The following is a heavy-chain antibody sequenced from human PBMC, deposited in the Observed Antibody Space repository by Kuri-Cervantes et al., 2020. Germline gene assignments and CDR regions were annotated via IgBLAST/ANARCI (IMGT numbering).Heavy chain of an antibody. CDR1: GGSISSSGYY. CDR2: INHSGST. CDR3: ARVTAMVEHGRKYYYYGMDV. D-gene: IGHD5-18*01. J-gene: IGHJ6*02. Sequence: GSLRLSCTVSGGSISSSGYYWSWIRQPPGKGLEWIGEINHSGSTNYNPSLKSRVTISVDTSKNQFSLKLSSVTAADTAVYYCARVTAMVEHGRKYYYYGMDVWGQGTTVTVSS. V-gene: IGHV4-39*07.